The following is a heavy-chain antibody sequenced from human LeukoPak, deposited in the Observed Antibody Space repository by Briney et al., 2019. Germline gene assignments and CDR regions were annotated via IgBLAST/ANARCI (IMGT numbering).Heavy chain of an antibody. V-gene: IGHV3-48*03. J-gene: IGHJ6*04. CDR2: ISSSGSTI. CDR1: GFTFSSYE. Sequence: GGSLRLSCAASGFTFSSYEMNWVRQAPGKGLEWVSYISSSGSTIYYAYSVKGRFTISRDNAKNSLYLQMNSLRAEDTAVYYCAELGITIVGGVWGKGTTVTISS. D-gene: IGHD3-10*02. CDR3: AELGITIVGGV.